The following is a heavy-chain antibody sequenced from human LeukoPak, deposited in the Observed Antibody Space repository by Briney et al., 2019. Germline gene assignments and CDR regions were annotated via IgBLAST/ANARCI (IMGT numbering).Heavy chain of an antibody. CDR3: ARPGGYSSGWDLDY. Sequence: GGSLRLSCAASGFTFSSYSMNWVRQAPGKGLEWVSYISSSSSTIYYADSVKGRFTISRDNAKNSLYLQMNSLRAEDTAVYYCARPGGYSSGWDLDYWGQGTLVTVSS. CDR1: GFTFSSYS. J-gene: IGHJ4*02. D-gene: IGHD6-19*01. CDR2: ISSSSSTI. V-gene: IGHV3-48*04.